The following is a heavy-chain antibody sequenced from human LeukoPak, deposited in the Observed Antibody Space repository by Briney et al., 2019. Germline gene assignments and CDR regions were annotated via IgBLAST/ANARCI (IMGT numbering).Heavy chain of an antibody. V-gene: IGHV3-23*01. CDR2: ISGSGGST. D-gene: IGHD6-13*01. J-gene: IGHJ4*02. CDR3: AKVGQQLVLVVPYYFDY. CDR1: GFTFSSYA. Sequence: GGSLRLSCAASGFTFSSYAMSWVRQAPGKGLEWVSAISGSGGSTYYADSVKGRFTISRDNSKNTLYLQMNSLRAEDTAVYYCAKVGQQLVLVVPYYFDYWGQGTLVTVSS.